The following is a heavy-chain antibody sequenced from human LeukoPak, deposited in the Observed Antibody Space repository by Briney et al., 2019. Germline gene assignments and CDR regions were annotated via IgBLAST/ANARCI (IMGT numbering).Heavy chain of an antibody. D-gene: IGHD5-18*01. CDR3: ARLMGGYSYAIDDAFDI. J-gene: IGHJ3*02. CDR1: GYTFTSYG. Sequence: ASVKVSCKASGYTFTSYGISRVRQAPGQGLEWMGWISADNGNTNYAQKLQGRVTMTTDTSTSTAYMELRSLRSDDTAMYYCARLMGGYSYAIDDAFDIWGQGPMVTVSS. V-gene: IGHV1-18*01. CDR2: ISADNGNT.